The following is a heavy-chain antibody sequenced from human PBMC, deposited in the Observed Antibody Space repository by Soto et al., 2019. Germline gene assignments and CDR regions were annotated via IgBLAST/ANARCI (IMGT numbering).Heavy chain of an antibody. J-gene: IGHJ4*02. CDR3: AHGAYSGDGWCFFDY. D-gene: IGHD2-8*01. Sequence: SGPTLVNRTPPLTLTCTLSGFSLNGSGGRVGWIRQSPGKALEWLELIYWDDGKRYSPSLKNRLTVTQYTLKNQVVLTMTNMDPADTGTYYCAHGAYSGDGWCFFDYWGQGTLVTVSS. CDR1: GFSLNGSGGR. V-gene: IGHV2-5*02. CDR2: IYWDDGK.